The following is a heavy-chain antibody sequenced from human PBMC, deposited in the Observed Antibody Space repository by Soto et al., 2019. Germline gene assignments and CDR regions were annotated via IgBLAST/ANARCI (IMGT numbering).Heavy chain of an antibody. J-gene: IGHJ4*02. V-gene: IGHV3-23*01. CDR1: GFTFSSYA. D-gene: IGHD2-15*01. CDR2: ISGAGDNA. Sequence: EVQLLESGGGLVQPGGSLRLSCAASGFTFSSYAMSWVHQAPGKGLEWVSAISGAGDNAYHADSVRGRFTISRDNSKNTLFLQMNSLRADDTAVYYCAKDLPVTGGPYCSGGSCSGIDYWGQGTLVTVSS. CDR3: AKDLPVTGGPYCSGGSCSGIDY.